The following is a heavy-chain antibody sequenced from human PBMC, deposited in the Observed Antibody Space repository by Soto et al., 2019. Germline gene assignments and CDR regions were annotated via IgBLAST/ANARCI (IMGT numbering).Heavy chain of an antibody. CDR3: ARARYSYNYDFDY. CDR1: GFTFSDYS. D-gene: IGHD5-18*01. V-gene: IGHV3-48*02. CDR2: IGGGGSPI. Sequence: EVQLVESGGGLVQPGGSLRLSCAASGFTFSDYSLNWVRQAPGKGLEWISYIGGGGSPIYYANSVRGRFTISRDNAKNSLYLQMNSLRDEDTAVYYCARARYSYNYDFDYWCQGTLVTVSS. J-gene: IGHJ4*02.